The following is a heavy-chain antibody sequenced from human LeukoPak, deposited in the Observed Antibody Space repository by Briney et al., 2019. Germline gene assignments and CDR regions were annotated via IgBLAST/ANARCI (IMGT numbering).Heavy chain of an antibody. D-gene: IGHD3-22*01. Sequence: GGSLRLSCAASGFTFSSYSMNWVRRAPGKGLEWVSYISSSSSTIYYADSVKGRFTISRDNAKNSLYLQMNSLRTEDTAVYYCARDLSPLTYYYDSSGYPWGQGTLVTVSS. CDR3: ARDLSPLTYYYDSSGYP. CDR1: GFTFSSYS. V-gene: IGHV3-48*01. J-gene: IGHJ5*02. CDR2: ISSSSSTI.